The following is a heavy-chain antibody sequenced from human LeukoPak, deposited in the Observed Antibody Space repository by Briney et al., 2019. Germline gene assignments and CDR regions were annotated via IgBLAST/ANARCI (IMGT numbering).Heavy chain of an antibody. Sequence: ASVKVSCKASGYTFTGYYMHWVRQAPGQGLEWMGWINPNSGGTNYAQKFQGRVTMTRDTSISTAYMELSSLRSEDTAVYYCARALMTYYYDSSPVVWGKGTTVTVSS. V-gene: IGHV1-2*02. CDR1: GYTFTGYY. CDR2: INPNSGGT. J-gene: IGHJ6*04. D-gene: IGHD3-22*01. CDR3: ARALMTYYYDSSPVV.